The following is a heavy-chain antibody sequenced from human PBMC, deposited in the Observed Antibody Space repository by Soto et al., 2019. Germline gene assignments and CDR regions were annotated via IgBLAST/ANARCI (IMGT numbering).Heavy chain of an antibody. D-gene: IGHD3-3*01. V-gene: IGHV3-23*01. CDR3: AASSRYYDFWSGYYGDFDY. J-gene: IGHJ4*02. Sequence: GGSLRLSCAASAFTFSSYAMAWVRQAPGKGLEWVSSIAGSGGDISYADSVKGRFTISRDTAKNSLYLQMNSLRAEDTAVYYCAASSRYYDFWSGYYGDFDYWGQGTLVTVSS. CDR1: AFTFSSYA. CDR2: IAGSGGDI.